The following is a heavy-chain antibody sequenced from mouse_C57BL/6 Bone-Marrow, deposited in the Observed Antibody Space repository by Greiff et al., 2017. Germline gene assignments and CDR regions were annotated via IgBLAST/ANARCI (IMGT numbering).Heavy chain of an antibody. CDR1: GFTFSSYG. CDR2: ISSGGSYT. Sequence: EVQLVESGGDLVKPGGSLKLSCAASGFTFSSYGMSWVRQTPDKRLEWVATISSGGSYTYYPDSVKGRFTISRDNAKNTLYLQMSSLQSEDTAMYYCARHRDGSSSWYFDVGGTGTTVTVSS. CDR3: ARHRDGSSSWYFDV. D-gene: IGHD1-1*01. J-gene: IGHJ1*03. V-gene: IGHV5-6*01.